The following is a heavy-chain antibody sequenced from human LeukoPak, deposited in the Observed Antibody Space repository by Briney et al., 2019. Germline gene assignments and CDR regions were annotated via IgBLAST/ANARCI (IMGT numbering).Heavy chain of an antibody. D-gene: IGHD3-10*01. CDR2: IVIGGDT. V-gene: IGHV3-13*01. CDR1: GFSFRNYD. Sequence: AESLTLSCGVSGFSFRNYDMHWVRHAAGKGLEWVSTIVIGGDTYYPGSVKGRFTISRENAKNYLYLQMNSLRAGDTAVYYCARGEFYGSGSYLFDYWGQGTLVTVSS. CDR3: ARGEFYGSGSYLFDY. J-gene: IGHJ4*02.